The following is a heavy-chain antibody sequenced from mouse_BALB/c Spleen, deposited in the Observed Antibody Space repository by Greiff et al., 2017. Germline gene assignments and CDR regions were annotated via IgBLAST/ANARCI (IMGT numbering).Heavy chain of an antibody. J-gene: IGHJ1*01. D-gene: IGHD2-1*01. V-gene: IGHV5-4*02. Sequence: EVKLQESGGGLVKPGGSLKLSCAASGFTFSDYYMYWVRQTPEKRLEWVATISDGGSYTYYPDSVKGRFTISRDNAKNNLYLQMSSLKSEDTAMYYCARDTYGNYRYFDVWGAGTTVTVSS. CDR2: ISDGGSYT. CDR1: GFTFSDYY. CDR3: ARDTYGNYRYFDV.